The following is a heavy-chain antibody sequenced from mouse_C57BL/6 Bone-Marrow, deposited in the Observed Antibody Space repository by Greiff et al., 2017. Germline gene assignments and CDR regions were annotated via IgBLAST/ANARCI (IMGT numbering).Heavy chain of an antibody. D-gene: IGHD2-5*01. Sequence: VQLQQPGAELVKPGASVKLSCKAYGYTFTSYWMHWVKQRPGQGLEWIGMIHPNSGSTNYNEKFKSKATLTVDKSSSTAYMQLSSLTSEDSAVYYCARSPPYSNYEAYWGQGTLVTVSA. CDR1: GYTFTSYW. CDR2: IHPNSGST. CDR3: ARSPPYSNYEAY. J-gene: IGHJ3*01. V-gene: IGHV1-64*01.